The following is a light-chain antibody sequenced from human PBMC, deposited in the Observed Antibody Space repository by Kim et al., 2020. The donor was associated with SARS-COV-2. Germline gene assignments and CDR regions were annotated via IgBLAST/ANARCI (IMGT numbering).Light chain of an antibody. CDR2: GAS. J-gene: IGKJ3*01. V-gene: IGKV3-20*01. CDR1: QSGRNNL. CDR3: QQYGSSPQT. Sequence: SAGERATLSCKASQSGRNNLLAWYQQKPGQAPRVLIYGASSRATGTPDRFSGSGSETDFTLTISRLGPEDFAMYFCQQYGSSPQTFGRGTKVDIK.